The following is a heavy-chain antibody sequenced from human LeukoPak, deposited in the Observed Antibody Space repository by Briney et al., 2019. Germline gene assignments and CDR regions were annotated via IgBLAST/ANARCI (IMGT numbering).Heavy chain of an antibody. CDR3: ARASWVSTADAVW. CDR1: GFSFSSYA. CDR2: LKGTGEK. V-gene: IGHV3-23*01. Sequence: GGSLRLSCVASGFSFSSYAMSWVRQAPARGLEWVSSLKGTGEKYYADSVKGRFTLSRDDSRNTVYLKLNNLRVDDTGVYYCARASWVSTADAVWWGQRTVVTVSS. J-gene: IGHJ4*02. D-gene: IGHD3-16*01.